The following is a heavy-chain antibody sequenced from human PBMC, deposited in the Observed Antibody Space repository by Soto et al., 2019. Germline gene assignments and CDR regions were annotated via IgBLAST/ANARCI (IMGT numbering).Heavy chain of an antibody. D-gene: IGHD5-18*01. J-gene: IGHJ4*02. CDR2: IYSGGST. CDR1: GFTVSSNY. V-gene: IGHV3-53*01. CDR3: ARAERGYSYGYSD. Sequence: SLRLSCAASGFTVSSNYMSWVRQAPGKGLEWVSVIYSGGSTYYADSVKGRFTISRDNSKNTLYLQMNSLRAEDTAVYYCARAERGYSYGYSDWGQGTLVTVSS.